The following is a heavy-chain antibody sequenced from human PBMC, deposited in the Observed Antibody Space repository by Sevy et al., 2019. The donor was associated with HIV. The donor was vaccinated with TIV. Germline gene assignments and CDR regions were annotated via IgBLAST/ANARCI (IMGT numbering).Heavy chain of an antibody. V-gene: IGHV3-30*04. Sequence: LSLTCAASGFTFRRYAMHWVRQAPGQGLESVAVISYDGGKTYLADSVKGRFTISRDNSENTLYLQMNSLRAEDTAVYYCTRDGSGDYFDYWGLGTLVTVSS. CDR2: ISYDGGKT. CDR1: GFTFRRYA. J-gene: IGHJ4*02. CDR3: TRDGSGDYFDY. D-gene: IGHD1-26*01.